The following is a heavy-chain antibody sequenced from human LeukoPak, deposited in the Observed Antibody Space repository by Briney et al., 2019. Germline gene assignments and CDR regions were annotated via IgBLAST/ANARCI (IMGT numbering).Heavy chain of an antibody. V-gene: IGHV4-38-2*01. CDR2: IYFSGST. J-gene: IGHJ5*02. CDR3: ARGGLRYSLSSWFDP. Sequence: PSETLSLTCAVSGYSISSGYYWGWIRQPPGKGLEWIGSIYFSGSTYYNPSLKSRVTISVDTSKNQFPLKLSSVTAADTAVYYCARGGLRYSLSSWFDPWGQGTLVTVSS. CDR1: GYSISSGYY. D-gene: IGHD4-17*01.